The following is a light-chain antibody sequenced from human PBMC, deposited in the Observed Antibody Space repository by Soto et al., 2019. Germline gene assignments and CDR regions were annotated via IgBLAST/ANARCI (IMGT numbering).Light chain of an antibody. V-gene: IGLV2-11*01. J-gene: IGLJ7*01. Sequence: QSALTQPRSVSGSPGQSVTISCTGTSSDVGGYNYVSWYQQHPGKAPKLMIYEVSKRPSGVPDRFSGSKSGNTASLTISGLQAEDEADYYCCSYAGSYTRAVFGGGTQLTVL. CDR2: EVS. CDR3: CSYAGSYTRAV. CDR1: SSDVGGYNY.